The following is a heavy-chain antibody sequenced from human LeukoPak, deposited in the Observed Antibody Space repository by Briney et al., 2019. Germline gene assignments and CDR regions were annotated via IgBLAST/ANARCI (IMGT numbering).Heavy chain of an antibody. J-gene: IGHJ4*02. Sequence: GGSLRLSCAASGFTFSSYGMSWVRQAPGKGLEWVSSISGSSSYIYYADSVRGRFTISRDNAKNSLYLQMNSLRAEDTAVYYCARDLPEYSSSDWGQGTLVTVSS. V-gene: IGHV3-21*01. CDR1: GFTFSSYG. CDR3: ARDLPEYSSSD. D-gene: IGHD6-6*01. CDR2: ISGSSSYI.